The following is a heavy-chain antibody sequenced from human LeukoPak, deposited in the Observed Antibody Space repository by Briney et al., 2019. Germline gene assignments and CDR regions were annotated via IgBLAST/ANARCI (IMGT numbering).Heavy chain of an antibody. D-gene: IGHD5-12*01. V-gene: IGHV4-59*01. CDR2: VYDNDIS. CDR1: GASIRSYF. CDR3: ARGLVLATDDAFDI. J-gene: IGHJ3*02. Sequence: SETLSLTCSVSGASIRSYFWTWIRQSPGKGLEWIGYVYDNDISNFNPSLESRVTILVDRSKSQFSLKLRSVTAADTAVYYCARGLVLATDDAFDIWGPGTMVTVSS.